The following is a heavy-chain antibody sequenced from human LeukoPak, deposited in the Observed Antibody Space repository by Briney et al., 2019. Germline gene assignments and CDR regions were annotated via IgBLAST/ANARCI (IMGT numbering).Heavy chain of an antibody. Sequence: GGSLRLSCAASGFTFSSYAMHWVRQAPGKGLEWVAVISYDGSNKYYADSVKGRFTISRDSSKNTLYLQMNSLRAEDTAVYYCASLIQLWAPNDYWGQGTLVTVSS. CDR1: GFTFSSYA. CDR2: ISYDGSNK. V-gene: IGHV3-30*04. D-gene: IGHD5-18*01. J-gene: IGHJ4*02. CDR3: ASLIQLWAPNDY.